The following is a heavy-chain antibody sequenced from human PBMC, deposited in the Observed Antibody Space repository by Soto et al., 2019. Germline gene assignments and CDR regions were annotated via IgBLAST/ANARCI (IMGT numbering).Heavy chain of an antibody. D-gene: IGHD6-6*01. CDR2: IYPGDSDT. V-gene: IGHV5-51*01. Sequence: GESLKISCKGSGYSFTSYWIGWVRQMPGKGLEWMGIIYPGDSDTRYSPSFQGQVTISADKSISTAYLQWSSLKASDTAMYYCARHDGSFYSSSSGYYYDGMDVWGLGTTVIVS. CDR1: GYSFTSYW. J-gene: IGHJ6*02. CDR3: ARHDGSFYSSSSGYYYDGMDV.